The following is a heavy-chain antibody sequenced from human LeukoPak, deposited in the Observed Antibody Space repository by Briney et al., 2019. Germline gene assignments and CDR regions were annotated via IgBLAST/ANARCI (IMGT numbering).Heavy chain of an antibody. CDR3: ARGAEGQNYGGLDS. J-gene: IGHJ5*01. CDR2: IHYDGTYT. V-gene: IGHV3-74*01. Sequence: GGSLRLSCAASGFTFSTYWMHWVRQIPGKGLVWLSRIHYDGTYTTYVDSVRGRFTISRDNTKSTLYLQMSSLRADDTAVYYCARGAEGQNYGGLDSWGQGTLVTVSS. D-gene: IGHD3-10*01. CDR1: GFTFSTYW.